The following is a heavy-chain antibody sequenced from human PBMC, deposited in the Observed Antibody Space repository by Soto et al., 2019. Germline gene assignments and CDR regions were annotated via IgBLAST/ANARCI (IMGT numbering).Heavy chain of an antibody. V-gene: IGHV4-59*01. Sequence: SETLSLTCTVSGGSISSYYWSWIRQPAGKGLEWIGYIYYSGSTNYNPSLKSRVTISVDTSKNQFSLKLSSVTAADTAVYYCARVTARWFDLWGQGTLVTVSS. CDR1: GGSISSYY. CDR2: IYYSGST. D-gene: IGHD5-18*01. CDR3: ARVTARWFDL. J-gene: IGHJ5*02.